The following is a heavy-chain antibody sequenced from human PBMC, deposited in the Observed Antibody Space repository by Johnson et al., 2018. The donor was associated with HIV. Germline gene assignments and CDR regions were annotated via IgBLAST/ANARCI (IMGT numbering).Heavy chain of an antibody. V-gene: IGHV3-9*01. J-gene: IGHJ3*02. D-gene: IGHD3-22*01. CDR2: ISWNSGSI. CDR1: GFTFDDYA. CDR3: AKEGAYYYDSSGLNDAFDI. Sequence: QLVESGGGVVHPGRSLRLSCAASGFTFDDYAMHWVRQAPGKGLEWVSGISWNSGSIGYADSGKGRFTISRDNAKNTLYLQVNSLRAEETALYYCAKEGAYYYDSSGLNDAFDIWGQGTMVTVSS.